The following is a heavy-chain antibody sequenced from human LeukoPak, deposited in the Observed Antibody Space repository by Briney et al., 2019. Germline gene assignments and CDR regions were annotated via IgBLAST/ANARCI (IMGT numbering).Heavy chain of an antibody. J-gene: IGHJ4*02. D-gene: IGHD6-19*01. CDR1: GGSISSYY. V-gene: IGHV4-4*07. CDR3: ARDSSGYSSGWYEDA. CDR2: IYTSGST. Sequence: SETLSLTCTVSGGSISSYYWSWIRQPAGKGLEWIGRIYTSGSTNYNPSLKSRVTMSVDTSKNQFSLKLSSVTAADTAVYYCARDSSGYSSGWYEDAWGQGTLVTVSS.